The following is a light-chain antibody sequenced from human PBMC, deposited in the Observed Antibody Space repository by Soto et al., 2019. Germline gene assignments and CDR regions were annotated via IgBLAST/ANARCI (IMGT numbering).Light chain of an antibody. J-gene: IGKJ1*01. V-gene: IGKV1-5*01. Sequence: DSQMPQSPSTLSASVGDRVTMTCRASQSISSWLAWYQQKPGKAPKLLIYDASSLESGVPSRFSGSGSGTEFTLTISSLQPGDFATYYCQQYNSYWTFGQGTKVDIK. CDR2: DAS. CDR1: QSISSW. CDR3: QQYNSYWT.